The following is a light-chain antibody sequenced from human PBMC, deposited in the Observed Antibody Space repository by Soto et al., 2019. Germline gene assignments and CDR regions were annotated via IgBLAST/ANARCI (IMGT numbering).Light chain of an antibody. CDR3: QQCYTTPRT. Sequence: VPRKLSEYRETAVVGKSVNLRGRASQSISSYLTWYQQKPGKAPKLLIYAASSLQSGVPSRFSGRGPGTDVTLPMSRLHPEDVATYYCQQCYTTPRTFGPGTKVDIK. CDR2: AAS. CDR1: QSISSY. V-gene: IGKV1-39*01. J-gene: IGKJ3*01.